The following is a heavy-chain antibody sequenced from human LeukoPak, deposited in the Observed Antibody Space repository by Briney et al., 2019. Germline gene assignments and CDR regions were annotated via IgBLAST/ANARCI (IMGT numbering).Heavy chain of an antibody. CDR1: GYTFTSYY. CDR3: ARMAMDTAMVTNFFDL. J-gene: IGHJ4*02. D-gene: IGHD5-18*01. V-gene: IGHV1-46*01. Sequence: ASVKVSCKASGYTFTSYYLRWVRQAPGQGLEWMGVIHPSGGSTTYAQKFQGRVTLTKDTSTSTVYIELSSLRSDDTAIFYCARMAMDTAMVTNFFDLWGQGTLITVSA. CDR2: IHPSGGST.